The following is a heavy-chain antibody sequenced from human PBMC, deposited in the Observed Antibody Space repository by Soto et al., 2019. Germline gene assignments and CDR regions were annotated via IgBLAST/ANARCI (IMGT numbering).Heavy chain of an antibody. Sequence: PSETLSLTCTVSGGSISSGGYYWSWIRQHPGKGLEWIGYIYYSGSTYYNPSLKSRVTISVDTSKNQFSLKLSSVTAADTAVYYCARSSGYDYVPLFDYWGQGTLVTVS. CDR3: ARSSGYDYVPLFDY. D-gene: IGHD5-12*01. CDR2: IYYSGST. J-gene: IGHJ4*02. V-gene: IGHV4-31*03. CDR1: GGSISSGGYY.